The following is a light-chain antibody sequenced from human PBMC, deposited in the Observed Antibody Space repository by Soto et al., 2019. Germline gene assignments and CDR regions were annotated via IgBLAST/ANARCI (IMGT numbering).Light chain of an antibody. Sequence: QSALTQPDSVSGSPGQSITISCTGTSSDIGGYDYVSWYQQHPGKAPKLLIYEVSNRPSGVSNRFSGSRSDNTASLTISGLQAEDEGDYYCTSYTSSTTLDFGGGTKLTVL. J-gene: IGLJ2*01. V-gene: IGLV2-14*01. CDR2: EVS. CDR3: TSYTSSTTLD. CDR1: SSDIGGYDY.